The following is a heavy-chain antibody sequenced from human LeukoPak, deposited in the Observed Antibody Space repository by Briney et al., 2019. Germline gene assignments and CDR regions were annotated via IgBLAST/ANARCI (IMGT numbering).Heavy chain of an antibody. V-gene: IGHV3-30*02. J-gene: IGHJ4*02. CDR1: GFTFSSYG. CDR3: AKERDTAMVTIDY. Sequence: GGSLRLSCAASGFTFSSYGMHWARQAPGKGLEWVAFIRYDGSNKYYADSVKGRFTISRDNSKNTLYLQMNSLRAEDTAVYYCAKERDTAMVTIDYWGQGTLVTVSS. D-gene: IGHD5-18*01. CDR2: IRYDGSNK.